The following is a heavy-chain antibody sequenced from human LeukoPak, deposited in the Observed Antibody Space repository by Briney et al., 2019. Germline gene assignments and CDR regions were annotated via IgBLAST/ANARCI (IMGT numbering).Heavy chain of an antibody. CDR2: IRNKANGHTT. J-gene: IGHJ6*02. Sequence: GGSLRLSCIGFGFTFSDHYMDWVRQTPGKGLEWVGRIRNKANGHTTEYAASVKGRFTISRDDSESSLYLQMNSLKNDDTALYYCARPGYGHGLDVWGHGTPVTVSS. D-gene: IGHD5-12*01. CDR1: GFTFSDHY. CDR3: ARPGYGHGLDV. V-gene: IGHV3-72*01.